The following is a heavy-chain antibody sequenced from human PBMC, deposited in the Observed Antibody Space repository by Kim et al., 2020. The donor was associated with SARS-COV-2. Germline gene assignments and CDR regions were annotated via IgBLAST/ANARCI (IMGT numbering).Heavy chain of an antibody. CDR1: GFTFSSYA. CDR2: ISGSGGST. D-gene: IGHD3-10*01. J-gene: IGHJ4*02. V-gene: IGHV3-23*01. Sequence: GGSLRLSCAASGFTFSSYAMSWVRQAPGKGLEWVSAISGSGGSTYYADSVKGRFTISRDNSKNTLYLQMNSLRAEDTAVYYCAKDLATVTMVRGVISFDYWGQGTLVTVSS. CDR3: AKDLATVTMVRGVISFDY.